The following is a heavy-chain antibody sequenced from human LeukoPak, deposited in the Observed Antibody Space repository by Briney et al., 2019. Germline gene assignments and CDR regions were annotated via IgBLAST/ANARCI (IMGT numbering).Heavy chain of an antibody. Sequence: SETLSLTCTVSGGSISSGGYYWSWIRQHPGKGLEWIGYIHYGGSTYYNPSLKSRVTISIDTSKNQFSLQLSSVTAADTAVYYCARDLYDSSSAFDYWGQGTLVTVSS. D-gene: IGHD3-22*01. CDR3: ARDLYDSSSAFDY. J-gene: IGHJ4*02. CDR1: GGSISSGGYY. V-gene: IGHV4-31*03. CDR2: IHYGGST.